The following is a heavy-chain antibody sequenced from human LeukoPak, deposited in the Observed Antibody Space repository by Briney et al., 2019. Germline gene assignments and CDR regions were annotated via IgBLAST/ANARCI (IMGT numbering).Heavy chain of an antibody. J-gene: IGHJ4*02. V-gene: IGHV3-33*01. CDR3: ARDRTTVTLFDN. Sequence: GGSLRLSCAASGVSFSSYGVHWVRQAPGKGLEWVAVIWHDASADFYGDSVRGRFTISRDNAKNTLYLQMNSLRAEDTAVYYCARDRTTVTLFDNWGQGALVTVSS. D-gene: IGHD4-17*01. CDR2: IWHDASAD. CDR1: GVSFSSYG.